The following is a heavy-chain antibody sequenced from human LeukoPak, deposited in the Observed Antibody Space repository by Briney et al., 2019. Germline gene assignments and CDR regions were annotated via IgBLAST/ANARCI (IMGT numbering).Heavy chain of an antibody. J-gene: IGHJ4*02. CDR1: GFTFSTYP. CDR2: ISSSSSTI. CDR3: ARWRGSYSVGVIDY. Sequence: GGSLRLSCAASGFTFSTYPMNWVRQAPGKGLEWVSYISSSSSTIYYADSVKGRFTISRDNAKNSLYLQMDSLRAEDTAVYYCARWRGSYSVGVIDYWGQGTLVTVSS. V-gene: IGHV3-48*01. D-gene: IGHD3-16*01.